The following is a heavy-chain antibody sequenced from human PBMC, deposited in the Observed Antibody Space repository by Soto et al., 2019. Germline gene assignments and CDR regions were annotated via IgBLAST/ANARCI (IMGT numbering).Heavy chain of an antibody. J-gene: IGHJ3*01. Sequence: GETLKISCKTSGYSFISYWVAWVRQLPGKGLEWMGTFYPGDSTSTYSPSFQGQVTISVDTSITTAYLQLNSLKASDTAMYYCARIIGYCRNNDCSWTFDVWGQGTMVTVS. CDR3: ARIIGYCRNNDCSWTFDV. V-gene: IGHV5-51*01. CDR2: FYPGDSTS. D-gene: IGHD2-15*01. CDR1: GYSFISYW.